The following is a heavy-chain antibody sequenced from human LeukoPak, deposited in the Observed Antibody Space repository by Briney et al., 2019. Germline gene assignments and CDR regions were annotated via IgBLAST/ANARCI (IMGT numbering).Heavy chain of an antibody. J-gene: IGHJ5*02. CDR3: ARDPSAVPTAVNWFDP. CDR2: ISSTSTYI. Sequence: GGSLRLSCAASGFTFTDFYMNWVRQAPGKGLEWVSSISSTSTYIYYTDSVKGRFTISRDNAKNSLYLQMDSLRAEDTAVYYCARDPSAVPTAVNWFDPWGQGTLVTVSS. CDR1: GFTFTDFY. D-gene: IGHD2-2*01. V-gene: IGHV3-21*06.